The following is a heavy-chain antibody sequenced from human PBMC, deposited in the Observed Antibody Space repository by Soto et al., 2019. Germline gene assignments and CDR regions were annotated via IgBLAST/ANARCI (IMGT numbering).Heavy chain of an antibody. D-gene: IGHD5-18*01. V-gene: IGHV3-48*02. Sequence: EVLLVESGGGLVPPGGSLRLSCAASGFTFRGYSMNWVRKAPGKGLEWISYISGSSSTEYYADSVKGRFTISRDNARNSLYLQMNSLRDEDTAVYYCARVDTAMIDYWGQGTLVTVSS. CDR1: GFTFRGYS. CDR3: ARVDTAMIDY. CDR2: ISGSSSTE. J-gene: IGHJ4*02.